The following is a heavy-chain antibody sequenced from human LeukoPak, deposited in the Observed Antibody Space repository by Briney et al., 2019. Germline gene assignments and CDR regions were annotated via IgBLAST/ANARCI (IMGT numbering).Heavy chain of an antibody. Sequence: PSETLSLTCTVSGYSISSGYYWGWIRQPPGKGLEWIGSMYHSGSTYYKSSLKSRVTISVDTSKNQFSLKLSSVTAADTAVYYCARGSITMVRGVIQSGYYYYYMDVWGKGTTVTISS. CDR3: ARGSITMVRGVIQSGYYYYYMDV. J-gene: IGHJ6*03. CDR2: MYHSGST. V-gene: IGHV4-38-2*02. D-gene: IGHD3-10*01. CDR1: GYSISSGYY.